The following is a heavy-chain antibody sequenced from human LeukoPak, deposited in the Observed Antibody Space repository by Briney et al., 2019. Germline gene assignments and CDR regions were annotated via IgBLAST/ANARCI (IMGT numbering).Heavy chain of an antibody. J-gene: IGHJ5*02. CDR2: IYYSGST. V-gene: IGHV4-39*01. CDR3: ARRGYCSSTSCYEYWFDP. D-gene: IGHD2-2*01. Sequence: NPSETLSLTCTVSGGSISSSSYYWGWIRQPPGKGLEWIGIIYYSGSTYYNPSLKSRLTISVDTSKNQFSLKLSSVTAPDTAVYYRARRGYCSSTSCYEYWFDPWGQATLVTASS. CDR1: GGSISSSSYY.